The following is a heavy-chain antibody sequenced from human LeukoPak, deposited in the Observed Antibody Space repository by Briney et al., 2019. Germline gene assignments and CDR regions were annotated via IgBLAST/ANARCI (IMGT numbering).Heavy chain of an antibody. CDR3: ARGLVTDGGLWNY. J-gene: IGHJ4*02. CDR2: IYYSGSP. D-gene: IGHD2-21*02. Sequence: PSETLSLTCTVSGGSISNYYWSWIRQPPGKGLEWIGYIYYSGSPNYNPSLKSRFTISLDMSQSQFSLKLSSVTAADTAVYYCARGLVTDGGLWNYWGQGSLFTVSS. V-gene: IGHV4-59*12. CDR1: GGSISNYY.